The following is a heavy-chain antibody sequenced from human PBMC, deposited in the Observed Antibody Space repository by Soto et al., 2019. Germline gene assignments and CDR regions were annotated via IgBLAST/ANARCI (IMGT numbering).Heavy chain of an antibody. CDR2: IIPIFGTA. CDR3: ARESSSDGYNFYYFDY. CDR1: VGTFSSYA. V-gene: IGHV1-69*13. D-gene: IGHD5-12*01. J-gene: IGHJ4*02. Sequence: AVKVSFKSSVGTFSSYAISWVRQAPAQGLEWMGGIIPIFGTATYAQKLQGRVTITADESTSTAYMELSSLRSEDTAVYYCARESSSDGYNFYYFDYWGQGTLVTVSS.